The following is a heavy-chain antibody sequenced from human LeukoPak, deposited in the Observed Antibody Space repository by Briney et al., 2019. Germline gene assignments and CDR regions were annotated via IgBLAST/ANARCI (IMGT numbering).Heavy chain of an antibody. V-gene: IGHV6-1*01. D-gene: IGHD6-13*01. CDR2: TYYRSKWYN. CDR3: ARDLGGSSWYGSYYFDY. J-gene: IGHJ4*02. CDR1: GDSVSSNSAG. Sequence: SQTLSLTCAISGDSVSSNSAGWNWIRQSPSRGLEWLGRTYYRSKWYNDYAVSVKSRITINPDTSKNQFSLQLNSVTPEDTAVYYCARDLGGSSWYGSYYFDYWGQGTLVTVSS.